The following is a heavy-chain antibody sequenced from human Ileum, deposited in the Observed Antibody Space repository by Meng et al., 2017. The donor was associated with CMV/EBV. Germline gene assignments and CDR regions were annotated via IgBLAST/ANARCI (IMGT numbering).Heavy chain of an antibody. CDR1: GFTFSSYA. Sequence: GESLKISCAASGFTFSSYAMSWVRQAPGKGLEWVSAISGSGGSTYYADSVKGRFTISRDNSKNTLYLQMNSLRAEDTAVYYCARLYSSSWAYYYYGMDVWGQGTTVTVSS. J-gene: IGHJ6*02. CDR2: ISGSGGST. D-gene: IGHD6-13*01. CDR3: ARLYSSSWAYYYYGMDV. V-gene: IGHV3-23*01.